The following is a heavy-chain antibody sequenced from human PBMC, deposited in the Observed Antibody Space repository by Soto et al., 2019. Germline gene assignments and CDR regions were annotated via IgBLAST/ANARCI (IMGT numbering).Heavy chain of an antibody. CDR3: ARATYSNAWYRFDL. V-gene: IGHV3-7*03. CDR2: IKHDGSVQ. CDR1: GFTFSGYW. D-gene: IGHD4-4*01. J-gene: IGHJ4*02. Sequence: GGSLRLSCEASGFTFSGYWMSWVRQAPGKGLGWVADIKHDGSVQYYVDSVKGRFTTSRDNAKKLLFLQMNGLRAEDTALYYCARATYSNAWYRFDLWGQGTLVTVSS.